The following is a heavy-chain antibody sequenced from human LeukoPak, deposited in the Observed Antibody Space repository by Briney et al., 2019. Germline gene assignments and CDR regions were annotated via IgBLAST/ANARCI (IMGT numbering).Heavy chain of an antibody. D-gene: IGHD6-13*01. CDR1: GFTFSSYA. CDR3: ARDVGFEQLVYDY. CDR2: ISYDGSNK. Sequence: PGGSLRLSCAASGFTFSSYAMHWVRQAPGKGLEWVAVISYDGSNKYYADSVKGRFTISRDNSKNTLYLQMNSLRAEDTAVYYCARDVGFEQLVYDYWGQGTLVTVSS. J-gene: IGHJ4*02. V-gene: IGHV3-30*04.